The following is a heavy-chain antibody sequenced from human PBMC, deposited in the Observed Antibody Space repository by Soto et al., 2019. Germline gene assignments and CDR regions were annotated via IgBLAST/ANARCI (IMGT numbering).Heavy chain of an antibody. CDR2: IYPGDSDT. Sequence: GESLKISCKGSGYSFTSYWIAWVRQMPGKGLECLGIIYPGDSDTRYSPSFQGQVTISVDKSINTAYLQWSSLRASDTAIYYCASHGKFTSMTNYFDSWGQGALVTVSP. D-gene: IGHD1-1*01. CDR1: GYSFTSYW. J-gene: IGHJ4*02. V-gene: IGHV5-51*01. CDR3: ASHGKFTSMTNYFDS.